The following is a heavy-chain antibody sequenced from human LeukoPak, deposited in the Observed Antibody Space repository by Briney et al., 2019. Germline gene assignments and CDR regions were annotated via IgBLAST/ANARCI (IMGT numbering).Heavy chain of an antibody. V-gene: IGHV1-18*01. J-gene: IGHJ4*02. D-gene: IGHD3-22*01. CDR2: ISAYNGNT. CDR1: GCTFTSYG. Sequence: GASVKVSCKASGCTFTSYGISWVRQAPGQGLEWMGWISAYNGNTNYAQKLQGRVTMTTDTSTSTAYMELRSLRSDDTAVYYCAIDYYDSSGYYANDYWGQGTLVTVSS. CDR3: AIDYYDSSGYYANDY.